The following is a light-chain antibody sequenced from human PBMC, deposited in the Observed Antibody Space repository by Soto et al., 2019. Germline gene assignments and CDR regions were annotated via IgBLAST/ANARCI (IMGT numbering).Light chain of an antibody. Sequence: QSALTQPASVSGSPGQSITISCNGSNNDVGSYNYVSWYQQHPGKAPKLIIYEVSNRPSGVSSRFSGSKSGNTASLTISGLQAEDEADYYCSSYTRTTTGFGGGTKLTVL. J-gene: IGLJ3*02. V-gene: IGLV2-14*01. CDR2: EVS. CDR1: NNDVGSYNY. CDR3: SSYTRTTTG.